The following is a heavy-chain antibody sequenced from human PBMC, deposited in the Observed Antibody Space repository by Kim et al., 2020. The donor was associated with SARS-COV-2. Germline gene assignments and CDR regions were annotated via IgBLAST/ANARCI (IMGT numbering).Heavy chain of an antibody. D-gene: IGHD6-6*01. CDR1: GYSFTSYW. V-gene: IGHV5-51*01. CDR2: IYPGDSDT. Sequence: GESLKISCKGSGYSFTSYWIGWVRQMPGKGLEWMGIIYPGDSDTRYSPSFQGQVTISADKSISTAYLQWSSLKASDTAMYYCARRGAPSSSKSYYYYGMDVWGQGTTVTVSS. CDR3: ARRGAPSSSKSYYYYGMDV. J-gene: IGHJ6*02.